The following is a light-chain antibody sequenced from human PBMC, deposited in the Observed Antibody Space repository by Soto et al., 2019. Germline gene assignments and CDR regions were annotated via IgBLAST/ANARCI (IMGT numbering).Light chain of an antibody. CDR2: DAS. Sequence: ESVLTQSPGTLSLSPGERATLSCRASQTVSSSLAWYQQKPGQAPRLLIYDASTRATGIPARFSGSGSGIEFTLTISSLQSEDFAVYYCQQYNNWPRTFGQGTKVDIK. V-gene: IGKV3-15*01. CDR1: QTVSSS. CDR3: QQYNNWPRT. J-gene: IGKJ1*01.